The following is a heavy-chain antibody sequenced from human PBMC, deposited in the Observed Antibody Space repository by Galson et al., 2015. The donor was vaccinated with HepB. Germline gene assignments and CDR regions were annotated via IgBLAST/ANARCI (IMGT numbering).Heavy chain of an antibody. V-gene: IGHV3-11*05. CDR3: AREGVSSWYVDY. CDR1: GFTFSDYN. CDR2: ISSRSRYT. D-gene: IGHD6-13*01. J-gene: IGHJ4*02. Sequence: SLRLSCAASGFTFSDYNMSWVRQAPGKGLEWLSYISSRSRYTNYADSVKGRFTISRDNTKNSVYLQMNSLRAEDTAVYYCAREGVSSWYVDYCGQGTLGTVAS.